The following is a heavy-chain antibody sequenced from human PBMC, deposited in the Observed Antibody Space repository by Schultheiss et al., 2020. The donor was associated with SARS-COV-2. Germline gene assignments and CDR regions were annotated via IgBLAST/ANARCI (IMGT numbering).Heavy chain of an antibody. V-gene: IGHV1-69*13. CDR1: GYTFTSYG. CDR3: ARDKGGGNVGDY. D-gene: IGHD4-23*01. CDR2: IIPIFGTA. J-gene: IGHJ4*02. Sequence: SVKVSCKASGYTFTSYGISWVRQAPGQGLEWMGGIIPIFGTANYAQKFQGRVTITADESTSTAYMELSSLRSEDTAVYFCARDKGGGNVGDYWGQGTLVTVSS.